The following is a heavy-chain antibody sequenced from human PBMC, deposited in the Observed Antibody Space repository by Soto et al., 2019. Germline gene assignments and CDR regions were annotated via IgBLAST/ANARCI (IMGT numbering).Heavy chain of an antibody. CDR1: GFTVSSNY. Sequence: GESLKISCAASGFTVSSNYMSWVRQAPGKGLEWVSVIYSGGSTYYADSVKGRFTISRDNSKNTLYLQMNSLRAEDTAVYYCARDLGGYDPYYFDYWGQGTLVTVSS. V-gene: IGHV3-66*01. CDR3: ARDLGGYDPYYFDY. J-gene: IGHJ4*02. CDR2: IYSGGST. D-gene: IGHD5-12*01.